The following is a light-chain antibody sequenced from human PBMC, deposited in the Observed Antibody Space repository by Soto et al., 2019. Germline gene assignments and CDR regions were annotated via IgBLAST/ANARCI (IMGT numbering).Light chain of an antibody. Sequence: DIQMTQSPSSLSASVGDAVTITCRAGHSIGTYLSWYQLKPGKPPRLLIYAASSLQTGVPSRFSGSGSGTDFTLTIDSLQPEDFATYFCQQTNTAPWTFGQGTKVEIK. CDR2: AAS. CDR1: HSIGTY. V-gene: IGKV1-39*01. J-gene: IGKJ1*01. CDR3: QQTNTAPWT.